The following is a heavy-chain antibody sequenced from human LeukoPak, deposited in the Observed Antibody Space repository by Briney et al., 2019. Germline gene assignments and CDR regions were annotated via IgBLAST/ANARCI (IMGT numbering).Heavy chain of an antibody. CDR1: GGSISTYY. CDR2: IYYSGST. V-gene: IGHV4-59*12. CDR3: ARMEGGAGRAFDI. J-gene: IGHJ3*02. Sequence: SETLSLTCTVSGGSISTYYWSWFRQPPGKGLEWIGSIYYSGSTYYNPSLKSRVTISVDTSKNQFSLKLSSVTAADTAVYYCARMEGGAGRAFDIWGQGTMVTVSS. D-gene: IGHD6-19*01.